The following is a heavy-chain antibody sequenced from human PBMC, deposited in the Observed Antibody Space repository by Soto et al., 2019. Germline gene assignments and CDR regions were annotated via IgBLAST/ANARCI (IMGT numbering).Heavy chain of an antibody. D-gene: IGHD6-19*01. J-gene: IGHJ6*02. CDR2: ISGSGDYT. V-gene: IGHV3-23*01. CDR3: AKGLAVAVPYYYGMDV. Sequence: EVQLLESGGGLVQPGGSLRLSCAASGFTFSSYAMTWVRQAPGKGLEWVSSISGSGDYTYYADSVKGRFTISRDNSKNTLYLQMNSLRAEDTAVYYCAKGLAVAVPYYYGMDVWGQGTTVTVSS. CDR1: GFTFSSYA.